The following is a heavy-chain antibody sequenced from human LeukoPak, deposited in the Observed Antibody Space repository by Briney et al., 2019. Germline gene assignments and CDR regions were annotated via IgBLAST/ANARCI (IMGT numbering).Heavy chain of an antibody. CDR2: INSDGGST. V-gene: IGHV3-74*01. CDR1: GFTFSSYW. CDR3: ARAGWDYGDYVFAFDI. J-gene: IGHJ3*02. Sequence: GGSLRLSCAASGFTFSSYWMHWVRQAPGKGLVWVSRINSDGGSTSYADSVKGRFTISRDNAKNTLYLQMNSLRAEDTAVYYCARAGWDYGDYVFAFDIWGQGTMVTVSS. D-gene: IGHD4-17*01.